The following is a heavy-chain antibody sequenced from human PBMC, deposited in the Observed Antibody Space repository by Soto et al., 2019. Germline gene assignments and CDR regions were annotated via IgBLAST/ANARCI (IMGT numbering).Heavy chain of an antibody. Sequence: EVQLLESGGGLVQPGGSLRVSCAASGLTGSTYAMSWVRQAPWKGLEWVSAISGTGNSTYYADSVKGRFTISRDNSKSTLYLQMNSLRAEDTAVYYCAKDPRFLKDYNGMDVWGQGTTVTVSS. CDR1: GLTGSTYA. J-gene: IGHJ6*02. CDR3: AKDPRFLKDYNGMDV. V-gene: IGHV3-23*01. CDR2: ISGTGNST.